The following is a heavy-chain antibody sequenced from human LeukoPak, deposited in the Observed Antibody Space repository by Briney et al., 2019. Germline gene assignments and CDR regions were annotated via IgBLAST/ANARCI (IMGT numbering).Heavy chain of an antibody. J-gene: IGHJ6*04. CDR2: ISWNSGSI. Sequence: GRSLRLSCAAPGFTFDDYAMHWVRQAPGKGLEWVSGISWNSGSIGYADSEKGRFTISRDNAKNSLYLQMNSLRAEDMALYYCAKGRYSSGWYHSDTRQLVATLTSWGKGTTVTVSS. V-gene: IGHV3-9*03. CDR1: GFTFDDYA. D-gene: IGHD6-19*01. CDR3: AKGRYSSGWYHSDTRQLVATLTS.